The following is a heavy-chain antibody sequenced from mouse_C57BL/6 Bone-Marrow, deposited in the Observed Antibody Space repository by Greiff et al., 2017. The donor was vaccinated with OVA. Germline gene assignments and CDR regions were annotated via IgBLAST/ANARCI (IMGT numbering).Heavy chain of an antibody. CDR2: IYPGSGST. CDR3: AINTDYGCYWFAY. CDR1: GYTFTSYW. D-gene: IGHD2-2*01. V-gene: IGHV1-55*01. Sequence: VQLQQPGAELVKPGASVKMSCKASGYTFTSYWITWVKQRPGQGLEWIGDIYPGSGSTNYNEKFKSKATLTVDTSSSTAYMQLSSLTSEDSAVYYCAINTDYGCYWFAYWGQGTLVTVSA. J-gene: IGHJ3*01.